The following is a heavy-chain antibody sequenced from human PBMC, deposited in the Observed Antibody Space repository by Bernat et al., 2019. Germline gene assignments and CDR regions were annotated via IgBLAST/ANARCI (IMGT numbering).Heavy chain of an antibody. D-gene: IGHD6-19*01. CDR3: AIDWGIAVAGTYYYGMDV. V-gene: IGHV3-11*05. Sequence: QVQLVESGGGLVKPGGSLRLSCAASGFTFSDYYMSWIRQAPGKGLEWVSYISSSSSYTNYADSVKGRFTISRDNAKNSLYLQMNSLRAEDTAVYYCAIDWGIAVAGTYYYGMDVWGQGTTVTVSS. CDR1: GFTFSDYY. CDR2: ISSSSSYT. J-gene: IGHJ6*02.